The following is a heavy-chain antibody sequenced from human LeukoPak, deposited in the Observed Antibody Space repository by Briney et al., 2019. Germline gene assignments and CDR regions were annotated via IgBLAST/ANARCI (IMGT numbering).Heavy chain of an antibody. V-gene: IGHV4-4*07. CDR3: ARDGRPGVWGSYRTFDY. Sequence: SETLSLNGTGSGGSISSFYWSWLGQPAGKGLQWIGRIYTGGTTNSNPSLKGRVTMSVGTSKNQFSLKLSPVTAADTAVYYCARDGRPGVWGSYRTFDYWGQGTLVTVSS. CDR2: IYTGGTT. CDR1: GGSISSFY. D-gene: IGHD3-16*02. J-gene: IGHJ4*02.